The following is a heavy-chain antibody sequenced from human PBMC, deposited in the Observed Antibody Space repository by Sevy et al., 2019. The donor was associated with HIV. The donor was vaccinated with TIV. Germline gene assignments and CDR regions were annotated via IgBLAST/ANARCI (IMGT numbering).Heavy chain of an antibody. Sequence: ASVKVSCKTSGYTFTSYTIYWVRQAPGERLEWMGWINAANGDTKYSQKFQGRVTITRDTSATTVYMELSSLRSDDTAVYYCARPAYDYTNYGLDYWGQGTLVTVSS. CDR1: GYTFTSYT. CDR2: INAANGDT. D-gene: IGHD4-4*01. V-gene: IGHV1-3*01. J-gene: IGHJ4*02. CDR3: ARPAYDYTNYGLDY.